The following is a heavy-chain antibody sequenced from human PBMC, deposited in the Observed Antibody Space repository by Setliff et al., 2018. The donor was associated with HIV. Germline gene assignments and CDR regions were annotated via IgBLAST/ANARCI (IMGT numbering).Heavy chain of an antibody. V-gene: IGHV1-46*01. Sequence: ASVKVSCKTSGYMFIAYGMSWVRQAPGQGIEWVGIIFPSGGSTKYAQRFRGRVTMTRDTSTSTVYMELGSLRSEDTAIYYCARDGGPGSGWGDYSYYFSMDVWGKGTTVTVSS. J-gene: IGHJ6*03. CDR1: GYMFIAYG. D-gene: IGHD6-19*01. CDR3: ARDGGPGSGWGDYSYYFSMDV. CDR2: IFPSGGST.